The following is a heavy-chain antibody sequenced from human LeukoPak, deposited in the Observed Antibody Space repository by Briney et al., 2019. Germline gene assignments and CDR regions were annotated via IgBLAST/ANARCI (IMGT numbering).Heavy chain of an antibody. D-gene: IGHD3-22*01. Sequence: GGSLRLSCAASGFTFDDYAMHWVRHAPGKGLEWVSGISWNSGSIGYADSVKGRFTISRDNAKNSLYLQMNSLRAEDTAVYYCAGEGWYDSSGYYFAFDYWGQGTLVTVSS. CDR3: AGEGWYDSSGYYFAFDY. CDR1: GFTFDDYA. CDR2: ISWNSGSI. V-gene: IGHV3-9*01. J-gene: IGHJ4*02.